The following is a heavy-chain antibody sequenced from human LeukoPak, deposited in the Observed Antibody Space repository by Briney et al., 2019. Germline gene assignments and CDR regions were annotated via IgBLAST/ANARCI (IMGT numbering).Heavy chain of an antibody. D-gene: IGHD2-15*01. CDR1: GYTLTELS. J-gene: IGHJ6*02. CDR3: ATRKGSRGSCSGGSCYYYYCLDV. V-gene: IGHV1-24*01. Sequence: GASVKVSCKVSGYTLTELSMHWVRQAPGKGLEWMGGFDPEDGETIYAQKFQGRVTMTEDTSTDTAYMELSSLRSEDTAVYYCATRKGSRGSCSGGSCYYYYCLDVWGQGTTVTVSS. CDR2: FDPEDGET.